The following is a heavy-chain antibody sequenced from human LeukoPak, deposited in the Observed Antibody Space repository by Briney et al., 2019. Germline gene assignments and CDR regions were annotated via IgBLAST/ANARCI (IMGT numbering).Heavy chain of an antibody. D-gene: IGHD6-19*01. CDR2: ISAYNGNT. J-gene: IGHJ6*03. CDR1: GYTFTSYG. CDR3: ARTRSGWNFYYYYMDV. Sequence: ASVKVSCKASGYTFTSYGISWVRQAPGQGLEWMGWISAYNGNTNYAQKLQGRVTMTTDTSTSTAYMELSGLRSEDTAVYYCARTRSGWNFYYYYMDVWGKGTTVTVSS. V-gene: IGHV1-18*01.